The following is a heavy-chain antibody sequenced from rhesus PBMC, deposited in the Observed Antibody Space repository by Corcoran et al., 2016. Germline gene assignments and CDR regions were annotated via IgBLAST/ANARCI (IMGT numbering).Heavy chain of an antibody. CDR2: ITYSGSN. V-gene: IGHV4-122*02. J-gene: IGHJ3*01. CDR3: ARDAPGYYYAFDF. D-gene: IGHD3-34*01. Sequence: QVQLQESGPGLVKPSETLSLTCAVSGGSISSGYYYWSWIRQPPGKVLGWIGYITYSGSNSYNPSLKSRVTISREASKNQVSLKLSSVTAADTAVYYCARDAPGYYYAFDFWGQGLRVTVSS. CDR1: GGSISSGYYY.